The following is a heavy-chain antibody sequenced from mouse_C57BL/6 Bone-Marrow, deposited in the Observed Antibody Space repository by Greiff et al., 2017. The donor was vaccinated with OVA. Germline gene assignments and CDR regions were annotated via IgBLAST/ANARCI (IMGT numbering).Heavy chain of an antibody. V-gene: IGHV5-6*02. CDR3: ANHGSSYGWFAY. CDR2: ISSGGSYT. D-gene: IGHD1-1*01. Sequence: EVKLVESGGDLVKPGGSLKLSCAASGFTFSSYGMSWVRQTPDKRLEWVATISSGGSYTYYPDSVKGRFTISRDNAKNTLYLQMSSLKSEDTAMYYCANHGSSYGWFAYWGQGTLVTVSA. J-gene: IGHJ3*01. CDR1: GFTFSSYG.